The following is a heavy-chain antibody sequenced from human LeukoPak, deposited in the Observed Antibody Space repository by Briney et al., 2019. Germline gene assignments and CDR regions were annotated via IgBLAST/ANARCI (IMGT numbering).Heavy chain of an antibody. D-gene: IGHD6-19*01. CDR1: GGTFTSYY. CDR2: INPSGGST. Sequence: ASVKVSCKASGGTFTSYYMHWVRRAPGQGLEWMGIINPSGGSTSYAQKVQGRVTMTRDTSTSTVYMELSSLRSEDTAVYYCASGVAVAGTKGSPYYYYGMDVWGQGTTVTVSS. V-gene: IGHV1-46*01. CDR3: ASGVAVAGTKGSPYYYYGMDV. J-gene: IGHJ6*02.